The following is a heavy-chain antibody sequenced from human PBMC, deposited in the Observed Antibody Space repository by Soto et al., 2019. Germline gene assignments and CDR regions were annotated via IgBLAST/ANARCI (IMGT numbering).Heavy chain of an antibody. CDR1: GFSLRPTGVG. D-gene: IGHD3-16*01. CDR2: IYWNDDK. CDR3: AHTWGLPCDY. V-gene: IGHV2-5*01. J-gene: IGHJ4*02. Sequence: QITLKESGPTLVKPTQTLTLTCSYSGFSLRPTGVGVGWIRLPPGKAMEWLGIIYWNDDKRYSPSLESRFTLTIDISKSQVVLTMTNREPVDTATYYGAHTWGLPCDYWGQGTLVIVSS.